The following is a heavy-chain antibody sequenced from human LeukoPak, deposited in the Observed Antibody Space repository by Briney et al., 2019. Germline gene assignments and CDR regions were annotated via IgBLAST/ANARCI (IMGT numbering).Heavy chain of an antibody. D-gene: IGHD1-26*01. CDR2: IGSTAGDT. CDR3: ARAQGSWSPDY. V-gene: IGHV3-21*01. J-gene: IGHJ4*02. CDR1: GFTFRDYP. Sequence: PGMSLRLSCAASGFTFRDYPMTWVRQAPGKGLEWVSTIGSTAGDTHYADSVKGRFTISRDNAKNSLYLQMNSLRAEDTAVYYCARAQGSWSPDYWGQGTLVTVSS.